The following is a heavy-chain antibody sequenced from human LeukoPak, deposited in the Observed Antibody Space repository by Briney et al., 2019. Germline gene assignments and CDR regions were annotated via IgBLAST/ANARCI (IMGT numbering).Heavy chain of an antibody. D-gene: IGHD3-22*01. V-gene: IGHV3-9*01. CDR2: ISRNSGSI. J-gene: IGHJ4*02. CDR3: AKAHSSGYSSDFDY. CDR1: GFTFDDYA. Sequence: GGSLRLSCAASGFTFDDYAMHWVRQAPGKGLEWVSGISRNSGSIGYADSVKGRFTISRDNAKNSLYLQMNSLRAEDTALYYCAKAHSSGYSSDFDYWGQGTLVTVSS.